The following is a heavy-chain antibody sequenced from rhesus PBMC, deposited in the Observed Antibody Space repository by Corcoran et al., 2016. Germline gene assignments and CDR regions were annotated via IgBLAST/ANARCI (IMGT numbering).Heavy chain of an antibody. D-gene: IGHD3-34*01. CDR3: TTIRTGVIDY. V-gene: IGHV3-30*02. CDR1: GFTFSNYW. Sequence: EVQLVESGGGLVQPGGSLRLSCAASGFTFSNYWMSWGRQAPGKGLEWVGRIERKADGETADYAASVKGRFTISRDDSKNTLYLQMNSLKTEDTAVYYCTTIRTGVIDYWGQGVLVTVSS. CDR2: IERKADGETA. J-gene: IGHJ4*01.